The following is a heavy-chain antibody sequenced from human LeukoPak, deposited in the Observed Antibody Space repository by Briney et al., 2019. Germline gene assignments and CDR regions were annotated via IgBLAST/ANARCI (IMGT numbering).Heavy chain of an antibody. J-gene: IGHJ6*03. CDR1: GGSISSYT. CDR2: IIPIFGTT. CDR3: AKQGGARQDYYMDV. Sequence: SVKVSCKASGGSISSYTITWVRQAPGRGLEWMGRIIPIFGTTPYAQDFQDRVTITADISSNTAYMEVNSLTSDDTAVYFCAKQGGARQDYYMDVWGNGTTVTVSS. D-gene: IGHD4/OR15-4a*01. V-gene: IGHV1-69*08.